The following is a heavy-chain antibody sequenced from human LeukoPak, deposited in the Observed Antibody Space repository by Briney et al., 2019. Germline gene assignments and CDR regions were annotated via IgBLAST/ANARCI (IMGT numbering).Heavy chain of an antibody. V-gene: IGHV3-48*03. CDR1: GFKFFTFA. Sequence: PEGSLRLSCEASGFKFFTFAMHWVRQAPGKGLEWVSYISSSGSTIYYADSVKGRFTISRYNAKNSLYLQMNSLRAEDTAVYYCAKRAVVDRYYFDYWGQGTLVTVSS. CDR2: ISSSGSTI. J-gene: IGHJ4*02. D-gene: IGHD3-22*01. CDR3: AKRAVVDRYYFDY.